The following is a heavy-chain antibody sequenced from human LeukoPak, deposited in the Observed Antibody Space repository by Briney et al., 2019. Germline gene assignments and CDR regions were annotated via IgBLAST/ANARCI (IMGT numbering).Heavy chain of an antibody. Sequence: AETPSLMCSVSGGSISSYFGSWIRQRPGQGLEGMGYVYYSGTSNYYPSIKSGVTISVDRSKNQFSLRLPTVTAADTAVYYCARGAGSGWYERIWLDPCGQGTLVPVSS. CDR3: ARGAGSGWYERIWLDP. J-gene: IGHJ5*02. CDR2: VYYSGTS. V-gene: IGHV4-59*01. CDR1: GGSISSYF. D-gene: IGHD6-19*01.